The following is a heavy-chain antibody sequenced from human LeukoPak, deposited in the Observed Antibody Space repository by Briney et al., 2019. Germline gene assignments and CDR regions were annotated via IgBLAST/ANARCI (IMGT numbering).Heavy chain of an antibody. CDR2: INPNSGGT. CDR1: GYTFTGCY. V-gene: IGHV1-2*06. CDR3: ARDYYDSSGGFDY. Sequence: ASVKVSCKASGYTFTGCYMHWVRQAPGQGLEWMGRINPNSGGTNYAQKFQGRVTMTRDTSISTAYMELSRLRSDDTAVYYCARDYYDSSGGFDYWGQGTLVSVSS. J-gene: IGHJ4*02. D-gene: IGHD3-22*01.